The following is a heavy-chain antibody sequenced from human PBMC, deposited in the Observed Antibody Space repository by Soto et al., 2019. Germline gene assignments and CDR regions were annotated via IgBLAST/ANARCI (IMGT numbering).Heavy chain of an antibody. CDR3: ARTPRGRYCSGGSCSDS. Sequence: QVQLQQWGAGLLKPSETLSLTCAVYGGSFSGYYWSWIRQAPGKGLEWIGENKHSGSTNYNPSLKRRVTTSVDTSKHQFSLKLSSVTAADTAVYYCARTPRGRYCSGGSCSDSWGQGTLVTVSS. V-gene: IGHV4-34*01. CDR2: NKHSGST. D-gene: IGHD2-15*01. CDR1: GGSFSGYY. J-gene: IGHJ5*01.